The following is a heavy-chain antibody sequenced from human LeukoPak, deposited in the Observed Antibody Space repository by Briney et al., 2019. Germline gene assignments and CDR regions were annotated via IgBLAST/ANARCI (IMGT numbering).Heavy chain of an antibody. CDR1: GFTYSSYA. CDR2: ISSNGGST. D-gene: IGHD3-10*01. Sequence: GGSLRLSCSASGFTYSSYAMHWVRQAPGKGLEYVSAISSNGGSTYYADSVKGRFTISRDNSKNTLYLQMSSLRAEDTAVYYCVKDKGSGSSYYYYYDMDVWGKGTTVTVSS. J-gene: IGHJ6*04. V-gene: IGHV3-64D*06. CDR3: VKDKGSGSSYYYYYDMDV.